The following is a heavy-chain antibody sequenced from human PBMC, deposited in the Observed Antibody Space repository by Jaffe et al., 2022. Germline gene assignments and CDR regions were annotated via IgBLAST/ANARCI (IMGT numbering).Heavy chain of an antibody. D-gene: IGHD2-15*01. J-gene: IGHJ4*02. CDR1: GYTFTGYY. CDR2: INPNSGGT. CDR3: ATTEYCSGGSCSLDY. Sequence: QVQLVQSGAEVKKPGASVKVSCKASGYTFTGYYMHWVRQAPGQGLEWMGRINPNSGGTNYAQKFQGRVTMTRDTSISTAYMELSRLRSDDTAVYYCATTEYCSGGSCSLDYWGQGTLVTVSS. V-gene: IGHV1-2*06.